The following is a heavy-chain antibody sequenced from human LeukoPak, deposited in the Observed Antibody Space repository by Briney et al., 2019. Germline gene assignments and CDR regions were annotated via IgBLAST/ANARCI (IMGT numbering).Heavy chain of an antibody. V-gene: IGHV3-74*01. Sequence: GGSLRLSCAASGFTFSKYWTHWVRQAPGKGLVWVSRINGDGSRTNYADSVKGRFTISRDNAKNTLYLQMSSLRADDTAMYYCTYDHFDSWGQGTLVTVSS. J-gene: IGHJ4*02. CDR2: INGDGSRT. CDR3: TYDHFDS. D-gene: IGHD2-21*01. CDR1: GFTFSKYW.